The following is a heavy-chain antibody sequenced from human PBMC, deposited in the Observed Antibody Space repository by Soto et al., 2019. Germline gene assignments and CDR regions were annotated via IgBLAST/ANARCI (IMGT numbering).Heavy chain of an antibody. D-gene: IGHD2-2*01. CDR3: VGTVVVPAASPHAVDI. CDR1: GGSISSGGYY. J-gene: IGHJ3*02. Sequence: QVQLQESGPGLVKPSQTLSLTCTVSGGSISSGGYYWSWIRQHPGKGLQWIGDIYYSGSTYYNPSLKSRVTISVDTSKNQFSLKLSSVTAADTAVYYCVGTVVVPAASPHAVDIWGQGTMVTVSS. V-gene: IGHV4-31*03. CDR2: IYYSGST.